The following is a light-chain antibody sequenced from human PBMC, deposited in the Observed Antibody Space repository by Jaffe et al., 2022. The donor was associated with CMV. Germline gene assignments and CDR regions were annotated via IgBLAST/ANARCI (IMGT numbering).Light chain of an antibody. J-gene: IGKJ1*01. CDR1: QNVSGNY. V-gene: IGKV3-20*01. CDR2: DAS. CDR3: QQYGNLRT. Sequence: EIVLTQSPGTLSLSPGERATLSCRASQNVSGNYLAWYQQKPGQAPRLLIYDASTRATGIPDRFSGSGSGTDFTLIISRLEPEDFAVYYCQQYGNLRTFGQGTKVEIK.